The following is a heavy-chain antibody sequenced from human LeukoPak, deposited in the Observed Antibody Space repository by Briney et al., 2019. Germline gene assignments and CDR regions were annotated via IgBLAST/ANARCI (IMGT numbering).Heavy chain of an antibody. V-gene: IGHV3-53*01. CDR1: GFTVSSNF. Sequence: GGSLRLSCAASGFTVSSNFMSWVRQARGKGLEWVSVIYSGGSTYYADSVKGRLTNSRDNSKNTLYLQMNSLRAEDTAVYYCAREGPRGNSQFDYWGQGTLVTVSS. CDR2: IYSGGST. D-gene: IGHD2/OR15-2a*01. J-gene: IGHJ4*02. CDR3: AREGPRGNSQFDY.